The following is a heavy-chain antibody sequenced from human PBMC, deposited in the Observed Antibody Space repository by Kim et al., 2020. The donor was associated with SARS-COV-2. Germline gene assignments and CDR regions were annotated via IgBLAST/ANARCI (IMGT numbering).Heavy chain of an antibody. CDR3: ARFPPATVTTPVDY. CDR1: GYTFTSYD. J-gene: IGHJ4*02. V-gene: IGHV1-8*01. Sequence: ASVKVSCKASGYTFTSYDINWVRQATGQGLEWMGWMNPNSGNTGYAQKFQGRVTMTRNTSISTAYMELSSLRSEDTAVYYCARFPPATVTTPVDYWGQGTLVTVSS. CDR2: MNPNSGNT. D-gene: IGHD4-17*01.